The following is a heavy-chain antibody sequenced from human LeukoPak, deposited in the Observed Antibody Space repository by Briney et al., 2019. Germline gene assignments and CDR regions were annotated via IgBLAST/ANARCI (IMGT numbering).Heavy chain of an antibody. Sequence: PSETLSLTCTVSGGSISSSSYYWGWIRQPPGKGLEWIGSIYYSGSTYYNPSLKSRVTISVDTSKNQFSLKLSSVTAADTAVYYCARHKQQLVSYYFDYWGQGTLVTVSS. CDR2: IYYSGST. J-gene: IGHJ4*02. CDR1: GGSISSSSYY. V-gene: IGHV4-39*01. D-gene: IGHD6-13*01. CDR3: ARHKQQLVSYYFDY.